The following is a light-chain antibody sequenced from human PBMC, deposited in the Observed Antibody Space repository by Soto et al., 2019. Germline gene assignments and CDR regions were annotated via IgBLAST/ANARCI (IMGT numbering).Light chain of an antibody. CDR1: QSVNSY. CDR3: QQRTNWPPFS. V-gene: IGKV3-11*01. Sequence: EIVLTQSPATLSLSPGDRATLSCRASQSVNSYLAWFQQKPGQPPRLLIYEGSTRAEGIPARFSGSGSGTDFTLTISSLEPEDFAVYYCQQRTNWPPFSFGQGTKLEIK. CDR2: EGS. J-gene: IGKJ2*03.